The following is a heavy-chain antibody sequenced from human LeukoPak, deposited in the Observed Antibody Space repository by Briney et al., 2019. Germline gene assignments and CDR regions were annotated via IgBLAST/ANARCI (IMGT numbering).Heavy chain of an antibody. Sequence: GGSLRLSCAASGFTFSSYSMNWVRQAPGKGLEWVSSISSSSSYIYYADSVKGRFTISRDNSKNTLYLQMNRLRAEDTAVYYCAKDLASYSGSSDPDAWGQGTLVTVSS. CDR3: AKDLASYSGSSDPDA. CDR2: ISSSSSYI. V-gene: IGHV3-21*04. CDR1: GFTFSSYS. J-gene: IGHJ5*02. D-gene: IGHD1-26*01.